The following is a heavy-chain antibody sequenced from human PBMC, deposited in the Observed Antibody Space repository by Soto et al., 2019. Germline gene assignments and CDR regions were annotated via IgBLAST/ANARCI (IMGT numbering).Heavy chain of an antibody. CDR3: ARGPLDYDLLTYDY. Sequence: ASVKVSCKTSGYSFTNYAIHWMRQAPGQRLEWMGWINAGTGDTKHSQRFQVRVAITRDTSASTVSMELSSLRSEDTAVYYCARGPLDYDLLTYDYWGQGTLVTVSS. D-gene: IGHD3-22*01. J-gene: IGHJ4*02. CDR2: INAGTGDT. CDR1: GYSFTNYA. V-gene: IGHV1-3*01.